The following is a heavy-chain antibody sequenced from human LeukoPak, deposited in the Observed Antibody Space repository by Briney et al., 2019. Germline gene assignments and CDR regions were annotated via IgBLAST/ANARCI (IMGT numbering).Heavy chain of an antibody. CDR3: ARDREAMTFDY. J-gene: IGHJ4*02. Sequence: ASVKVSCKASGYTFTSYDINWVRQATGQGLEWMGWMNPNSGNTGYAQKFQGRVTITRNTSISTAYMELSSLRSDDTAVYYCARDREAMTFDYWGQGTLVTVSS. V-gene: IGHV1-8*03. CDR1: GYTFTSYD. CDR2: MNPNSGNT. D-gene: IGHD5-18*01.